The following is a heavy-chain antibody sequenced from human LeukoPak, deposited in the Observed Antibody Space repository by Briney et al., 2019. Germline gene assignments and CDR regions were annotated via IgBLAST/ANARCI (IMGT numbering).Heavy chain of an antibody. J-gene: IGHJ6*03. D-gene: IGHD2-8*01. V-gene: IGHV4-38-2*02. CDR2: IYHSGST. Sequence: PSETLSLTCTVSGYSISSGYYWGWIRQPPGKGLEWIGSIYHSGSTYYNPSLKSRVTISVDTSKNQFSLKLSSVTAADTAVYYCARSGVTARYYYYYYMDVWGKGTTVTVSS. CDR3: ARSGVTARYYYYYYMDV. CDR1: GYSISSGYY.